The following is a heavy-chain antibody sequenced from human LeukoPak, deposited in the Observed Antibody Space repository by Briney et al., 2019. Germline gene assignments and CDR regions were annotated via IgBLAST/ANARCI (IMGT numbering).Heavy chain of an antibody. CDR3: ANQVPYYFDY. Sequence: GGSLRLSCAASGFTFKNFDMSWVRQAPGKGLEWVSAISGSGGSTYYADSVKGRFTISRDNSKNTLYLQMNSLRAEDTAVYYCANQVPYYFDYWGQGTLVTVSS. J-gene: IGHJ4*02. CDR1: GFTFKNFD. CDR2: ISGSGGST. V-gene: IGHV3-23*01.